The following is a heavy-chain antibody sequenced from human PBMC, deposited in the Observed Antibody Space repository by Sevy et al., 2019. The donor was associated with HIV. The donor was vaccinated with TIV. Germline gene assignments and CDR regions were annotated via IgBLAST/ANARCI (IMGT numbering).Heavy chain of an antibody. CDR2: IYYSGST. J-gene: IGHJ4*02. Sequence: TLSLTCTVSGGSISSCGYYWSLIRQHPGKGLDWIGYIYYSGSTYYNPSLKSRVTISVDTSKNQFSLKLSSVTAADTPVVYCARVSKYYDISTGYYRGGFDYWGQGTLVTVSS. V-gene: IGHV4-31*03. CDR3: ARVSKYYDISTGYYRGGFDY. CDR1: GGSISSCGYY. D-gene: IGHD3-9*01.